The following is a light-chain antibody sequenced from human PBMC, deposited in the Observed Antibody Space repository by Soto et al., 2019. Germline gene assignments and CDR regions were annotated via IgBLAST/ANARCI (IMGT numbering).Light chain of an antibody. CDR1: QGISSY. J-gene: IGKJ3*01. V-gene: IGKV1-9*01. CDR2: AAS. CDR3: QQLNSYPLIT. Sequence: IQLTQSPSSLSASVGDRVTITCRASQGISSYLAWYQQKPGKALKLLIYAASTLQSGVPSRFSGSGSGTDFTLTISSLQPEDFATYYCQQLNSYPLITFGPGTKVDIK.